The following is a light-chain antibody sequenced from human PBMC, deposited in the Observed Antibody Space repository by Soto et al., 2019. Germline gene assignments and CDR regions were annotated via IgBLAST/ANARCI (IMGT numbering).Light chain of an antibody. CDR2: DAS. Sequence: EIVMTQSPGTLSLSPGERATLSSRASQSVRSHLAWYQKKPGQAPRLVIYDASTRATGIPARFSGSGSGTEFTLTISRLEPEDFAVYHCQQYGDSPPTFGQGTKVDIK. J-gene: IGKJ1*01. V-gene: IGKV3-15*01. CDR1: QSVRSH. CDR3: QQYGDSPPT.